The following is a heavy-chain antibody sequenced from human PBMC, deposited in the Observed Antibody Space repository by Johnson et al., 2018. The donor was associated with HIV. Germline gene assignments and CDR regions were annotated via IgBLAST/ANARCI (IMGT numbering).Heavy chain of an antibody. CDR3: AFRHNWNYGDVFDI. Sequence: VQLVESGGGVVQPGGSLRLSCAASGFTFSNYGIHWVRQAPGKGLEWVAFIRYDGSNKYYADSVKGRFTISRDNAKNSLYLQMNSLRAEDTAVYYCAFRHNWNYGDVFDIWGQGTMVTVSS. D-gene: IGHD1-7*01. CDR1: GFTFSNYG. CDR2: IRYDGSNK. J-gene: IGHJ3*02. V-gene: IGHV3-30*02.